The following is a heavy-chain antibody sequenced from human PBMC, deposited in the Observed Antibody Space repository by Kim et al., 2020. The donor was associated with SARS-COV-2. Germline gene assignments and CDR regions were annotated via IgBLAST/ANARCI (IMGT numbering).Heavy chain of an antibody. CDR3: ANTGIGNPFGF. CDR2: MYYSGST. CDR1: GASISSGGYY. V-gene: IGHV4-31*03. Sequence: SETLSITCTVSGASISSGGYYWSWIRQRPGKGLEWIGYMYYSGSTSLNPSLESRLTISGDTSKNQFSLRLSSVTAADTAVYYCANTGIGNPFGFWGQGTLVTVSS. J-gene: IGHJ4*02.